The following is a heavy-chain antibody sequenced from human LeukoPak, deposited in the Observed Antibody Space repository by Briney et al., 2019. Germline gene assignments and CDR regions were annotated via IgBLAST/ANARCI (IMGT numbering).Heavy chain of an antibody. CDR1: GGSISSSNW. D-gene: IGHD3-16*01. Sequence: SGTLSLTCAVSGGSISSSNWWSWVRQHPGKGLEWIGYIYHSGNTFYNPSLKSRVSIEVDTSRNQFSLKLTSVTAADTAVYYCASCEAPLTPPPYGFDVWGQGTEVTVSS. CDR3: ASCEAPLTPPPYGFDV. CDR2: IYHSGNT. J-gene: IGHJ6*02. V-gene: IGHV4-4*02.